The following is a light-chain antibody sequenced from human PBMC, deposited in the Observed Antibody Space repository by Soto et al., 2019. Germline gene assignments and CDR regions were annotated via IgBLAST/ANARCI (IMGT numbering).Light chain of an antibody. CDR1: SSDVGGYNY. V-gene: IGLV2-14*01. Sequence: QSALTQPASVSGSPGQSITISCTGTSSDVGGYNYVSWYQQHPGKAPKLMIYDVSNRPSGVSNRFSGSKSGNTASLTISGLQAEDEADYYCSSYTSSSTLGVFGGGTQLTA. CDR2: DVS. J-gene: IGLJ7*02. CDR3: SSYTSSSTLGV.